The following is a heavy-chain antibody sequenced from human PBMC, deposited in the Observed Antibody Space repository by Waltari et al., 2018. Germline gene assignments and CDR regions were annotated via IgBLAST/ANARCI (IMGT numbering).Heavy chain of an antibody. CDR2: IVTGGRED. D-gene: IGHD3-22*01. Sequence: EVQLVESGGGLVWLGGSLRLSCPASGFTLSNYCMSRVRPAPGKGPRGMNNIVTGGREDWYVDGIRGPFTISRENAKNSLYLQMNGLRPEETAVYYCVRDQWFAFDIWGLGTMVTVSS. CDR3: VRDQWFAFDI. V-gene: IGHV3-7*01. CDR1: GFTLSNYC. J-gene: IGHJ3*02.